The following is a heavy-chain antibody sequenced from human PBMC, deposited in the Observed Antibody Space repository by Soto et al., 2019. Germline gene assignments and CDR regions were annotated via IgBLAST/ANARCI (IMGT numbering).Heavy chain of an antibody. D-gene: IGHD6-19*01. Sequence: QVQLVESGGGVVQPGRSLRLSCAASGFTFSSYGMHWVRQAPGKGLEWVAVIWYDGSNKYYADSVKGRFTISRDNSNNTLYRQMNSLRAEDTAVYYCARGGSVAGTGSYYYGMDVWGQGTTVTVS. CDR2: IWYDGSNK. V-gene: IGHV3-33*01. CDR1: GFTFSSYG. J-gene: IGHJ6*02. CDR3: ARGGSVAGTGSYYYGMDV.